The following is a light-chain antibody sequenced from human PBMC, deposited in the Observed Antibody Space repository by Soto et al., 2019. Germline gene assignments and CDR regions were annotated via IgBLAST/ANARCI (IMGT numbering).Light chain of an antibody. CDR2: EVN. Sequence: QSALTQPASLSGSPVQSSTISCTGTSSDIGAYDYVSWIQQHPGKAPKLMISEVNNRPSGVSNRFSGSKSGNTAYLTISGLQVEDEAEYFCVSFPANSTHGFGTGTKVTV. J-gene: IGLJ1*01. CDR3: VSFPANSTHG. V-gene: IGLV2-14*01. CDR1: SSDIGAYDY.